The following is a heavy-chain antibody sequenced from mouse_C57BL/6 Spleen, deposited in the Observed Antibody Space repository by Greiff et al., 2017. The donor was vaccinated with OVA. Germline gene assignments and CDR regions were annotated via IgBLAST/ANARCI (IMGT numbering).Heavy chain of an antibody. D-gene: IGHD5-1-1*01. CDR3: ASDTYDYDAMDC. Sequence: QVQLKQSGAELARPGASVKLSCKASGYTFTSYGISWVKQRTGQGLEWIGEIYPRSGNTYYNEKFKGKATMTADISSSTAYMELRSLTSEDSAVYCCASDTYDYDAMDCWGQGTSVTVSS. V-gene: IGHV1-81*01. CDR1: GYTFTSYG. CDR2: IYPRSGNT. J-gene: IGHJ4*01.